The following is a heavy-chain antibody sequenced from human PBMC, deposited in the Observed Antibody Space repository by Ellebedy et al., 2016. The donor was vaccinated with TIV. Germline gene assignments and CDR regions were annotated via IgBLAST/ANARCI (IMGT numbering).Heavy chain of an antibody. J-gene: IGHJ3*01. V-gene: IGHV5-51*01. CDR2: IYPGDSDT. D-gene: IGHD4-23*01. CDR1: ADTFTSYW. Sequence: GESLKISCKGSADTFTSYWIGWVRQMPGKGLEWMGIIYPGDSDTTYSPTFQGQVTISADKSISTAYLQWGSLKASDTAMYYCARPRGNDVFDLWGQGTMVTVSS. CDR3: ARPRGNDVFDL.